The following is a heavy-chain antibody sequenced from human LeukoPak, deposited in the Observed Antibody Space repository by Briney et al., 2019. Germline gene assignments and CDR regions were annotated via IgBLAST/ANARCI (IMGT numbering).Heavy chain of an antibody. CDR1: GYSFTSYW. Sequence: GESLKISCKGSGYSFTSYWIGWVRQMPGKGLEWMGIIYPGDSDTRYSPSFQGQVTISADKSISTAYLQWSSLKASDTAMYYCARLPDYVGATTGGDYWGQGTLVTVSS. J-gene: IGHJ4*02. V-gene: IGHV5-51*01. CDR2: IYPGDSDT. D-gene: IGHD1-26*01. CDR3: ARLPDYVGATTGGDY.